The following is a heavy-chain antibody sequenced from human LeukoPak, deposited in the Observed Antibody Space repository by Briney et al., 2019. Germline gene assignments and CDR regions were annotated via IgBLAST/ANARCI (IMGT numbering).Heavy chain of an antibody. CDR2: IWYDGSNE. V-gene: IGHV3-33*01. CDR1: GFTFSSYG. Sequence: PGGSLRLSCAASGFTFSSYGMHWVRQAPGKGLEWVAVIWYDGSNEYYADSVKGRFSISRDNSKNTLYLQMNSLRAEDTAVYYCARGISSSSCDYWGQGTLVTVSS. D-gene: IGHD2-2*01. CDR3: ARGISSSSCDY. J-gene: IGHJ4*02.